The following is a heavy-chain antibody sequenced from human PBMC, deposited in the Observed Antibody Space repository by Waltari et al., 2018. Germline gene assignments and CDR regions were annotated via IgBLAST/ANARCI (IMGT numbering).Heavy chain of an antibody. CDR1: GFTFSNHE. Sequence: EVQLVESGGGLVQPGGSLRLSCAAPGFTFSNHEMNWVRQAPGKGLEWVSYIGSSGSTIHYADSVKGRFSISRDNTKNSLYLQMNSLRAEDTAVYYCARIMEDWGQGTTVIVSS. V-gene: IGHV3-48*03. CDR2: IGSSGSTI. CDR3: ARIMED. J-gene: IGHJ6*02.